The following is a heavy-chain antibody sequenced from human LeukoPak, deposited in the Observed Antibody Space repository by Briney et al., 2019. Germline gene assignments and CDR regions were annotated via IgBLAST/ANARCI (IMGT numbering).Heavy chain of an antibody. V-gene: IGHV4-4*07. CDR2: LYTSGST. J-gene: IGHJ6*02. CDR1: GGSISIYY. D-gene: IGHD2-8*01. Sequence: SETLSLTCTVSGGSISIYYWSCIRQPAGKGLEWIGRLYTSGSTNYNPSLKSRVTMSVDTSKNQFSLKLSSVTAADTAVYYCARDRPLYCTNGVCYMTGYYYGMDVWGQGTTVTVSS. CDR3: ARDRPLYCTNGVCYMTGYYYGMDV.